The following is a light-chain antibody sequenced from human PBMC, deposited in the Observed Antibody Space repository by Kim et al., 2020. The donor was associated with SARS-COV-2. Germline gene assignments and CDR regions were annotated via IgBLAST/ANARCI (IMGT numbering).Light chain of an antibody. V-gene: IGKV3-15*01. CDR2: GTS. Sequence: EIVMTQSPATLSVSPGERATLSCRASQSVNSNLAWYQQKPGQAPSLLIYGTSTRATGIPVRFSGSGSGTEFTLTISSLQSEDFAVYFCQQYNSWPRTFGQGTKVDIK. CDR3: QQYNSWPRT. CDR1: QSVNSN. J-gene: IGKJ1*01.